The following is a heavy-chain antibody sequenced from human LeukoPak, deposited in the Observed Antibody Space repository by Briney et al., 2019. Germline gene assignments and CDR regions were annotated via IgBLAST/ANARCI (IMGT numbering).Heavy chain of an antibody. Sequence: SETLSLTCTVSGGSMSSYYWSWIRQPAGKGLEWIGRIYTSGSTNYNPSLKSRVTMSVDTSKNQFSLKLSSVTAADTAVYYCAREAGGVAAAGGYYFDYWGQGTLVTVSS. CDR1: GGSMSSYY. D-gene: IGHD6-13*01. J-gene: IGHJ4*02. CDR3: AREAGGVAAAGGYYFDY. V-gene: IGHV4-4*07. CDR2: IYTSGST.